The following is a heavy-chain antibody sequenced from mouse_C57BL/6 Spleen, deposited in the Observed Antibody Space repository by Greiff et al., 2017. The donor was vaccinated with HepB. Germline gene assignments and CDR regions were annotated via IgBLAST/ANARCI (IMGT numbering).Heavy chain of an antibody. V-gene: IGHV5-9-1*02. CDR2: ISSGGDYI. D-gene: IGHD4-1*01. CDR3: TRDRPGGSFFAY. J-gene: IGHJ3*01. CDR1: GFTFSSYA. Sequence: EVQRVESGEGLVKPGGSLKLSCAASGFTFSSYAMSWVRQTPEKRLEWVAYISSGGDYIYYADTVKGRFTISRDNARNTLYLQMSSLKSEDTAMYYCTRDRPGGSFFAYWGQGTLVTVSA.